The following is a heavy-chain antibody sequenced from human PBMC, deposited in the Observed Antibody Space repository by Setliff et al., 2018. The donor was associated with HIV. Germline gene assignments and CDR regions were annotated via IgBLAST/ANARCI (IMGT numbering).Heavy chain of an antibody. CDR2: IYYSGST. D-gene: IGHD1-20*01. Sequence: PSETLSLTCTVSGGSISSSSYYWGWIRQPPGKGLEWTGSIYYSGSTNYNPSLKSRVTISLDMSTSQFSLRLSSVTAADTAVYYCARAVYYFDFWGQGTLVTVSS. CDR3: ARAVYYFDF. V-gene: IGHV4-39*07. J-gene: IGHJ4*02. CDR1: GGSISSSSYY.